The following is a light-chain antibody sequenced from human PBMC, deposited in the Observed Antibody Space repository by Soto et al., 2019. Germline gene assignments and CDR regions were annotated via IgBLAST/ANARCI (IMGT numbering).Light chain of an antibody. CDR1: QSISNW. CDR2: QAS. V-gene: IGKV1-5*03. CDR3: QQYNSYSQT. Sequence: DIHMTQSPSTLSASIGDRVTITFRASQSISNWLVWYQQKPGKAPKLLIYQASSLESGVPSRFSGRGSGTEFTLTINSLQPEDFATYYCQQYNSYSQTFGQGTKVDIK. J-gene: IGKJ1*01.